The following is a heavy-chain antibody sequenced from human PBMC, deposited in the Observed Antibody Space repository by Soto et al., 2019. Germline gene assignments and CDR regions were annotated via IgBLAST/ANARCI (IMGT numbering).Heavy chain of an antibody. CDR1: GYTFTSYA. CDR2: INAGNGNT. Sequence: ASVKVSCKASGYTFTSYAMHWVRQAPGQRLEWMGWINAGNGNTKYSQKFQGRVTITRDTSASTAYMELSSLRSEDTAVYYCARPLGPDSSSWYNWLDPWGQGTLVTVSS. J-gene: IGHJ5*02. D-gene: IGHD6-13*01. V-gene: IGHV1-3*01. CDR3: ARPLGPDSSSWYNWLDP.